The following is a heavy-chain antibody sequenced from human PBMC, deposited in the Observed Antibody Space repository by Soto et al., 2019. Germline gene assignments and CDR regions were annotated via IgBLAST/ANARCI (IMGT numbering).Heavy chain of an antibody. CDR3: ARGVGSGTYYNQYNWFDP. V-gene: IGHV1-18*01. D-gene: IGHD3-10*01. J-gene: IGHJ5*02. Sequence: ASVKVSCKASGYTFSNYGISWVRQAPGQGLEWMGWISVSNGHTSYAQNLQGRVTLTTDTSTSTAYMELRSLRSDDTAVYYCARGVGSGTYYNQYNWFDPWGQGTLVTVSS. CDR1: GYTFSNYG. CDR2: ISVSNGHT.